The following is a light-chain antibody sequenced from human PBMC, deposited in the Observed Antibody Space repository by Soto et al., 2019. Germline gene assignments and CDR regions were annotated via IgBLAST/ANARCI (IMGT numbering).Light chain of an antibody. CDR1: SSDVGGYNY. CDR2: EVS. V-gene: IGLV2-14*01. J-gene: IGLJ1*01. Sequence: QSALTQPASVSGSPGQSIAISCTGTSSDVGGYNYVSWYQQHPGKAPKLMLYEVSNRPSGVSSRFSGSKSGSTASLTISGLQDVDEGDYYCCSSTTTSTLVFGTGTKLTVL. CDR3: CSSTTTSTLV.